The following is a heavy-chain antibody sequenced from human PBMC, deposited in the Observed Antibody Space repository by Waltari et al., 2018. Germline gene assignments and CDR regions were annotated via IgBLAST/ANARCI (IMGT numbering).Heavy chain of an antibody. J-gene: IGHJ4*02. Sequence: QLQLQESGSGLVKPSQTLSLTCAVSGGSISSGGYSWSWSRQPPGKGLEGIGYIYHSGRTYYNPPLNSRVTISVDRSKNQFSLKLSSVTAADTAVYYCAAGGGFDYWGQGTLVTVSS. CDR2: IYHSGRT. D-gene: IGHD3-16*01. CDR3: AAGGGFDY. CDR1: GGSISSGGYS. V-gene: IGHV4-30-2*01.